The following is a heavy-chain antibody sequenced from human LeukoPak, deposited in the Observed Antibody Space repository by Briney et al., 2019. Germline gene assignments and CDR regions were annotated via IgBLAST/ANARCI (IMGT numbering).Heavy chain of an antibody. CDR1: GFTFSSYG. V-gene: IGHV3-33*01. CDR2: IWYDGSNK. Sequence: PGGSLRLSCAASGFTFSSYGIHWVRQAPGKGLEWVAVIWYDGSNKYYADSVKGRFTISRDNSKNTLYLQMNSLRAEDTAVYYCARINYGDYVRAVAGDYWGQGTLVTVSS. CDR3: ARINYGDYVRAVAGDY. D-gene: IGHD4-17*01. J-gene: IGHJ4*02.